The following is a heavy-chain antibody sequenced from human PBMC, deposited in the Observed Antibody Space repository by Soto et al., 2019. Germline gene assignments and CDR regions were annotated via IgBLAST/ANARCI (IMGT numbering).Heavy chain of an antibody. CDR3: ERRGVEYSRQGDYYYGMDV. D-gene: IGHD6-6*01. CDR1: GYSFTSYW. V-gene: IGHV5-51*01. CDR2: IYPGDSDT. Sequence: PGESLKIACKGSGYSFTSYWIGWVRQMPGKGLEWMGIIYPGDSDTRYSPSFQGQVTISADKSISTAYLQWSSLKASDTAMYYCERRGVEYSRQGDYYYGMDVWGQGTTVTVSS. J-gene: IGHJ6*02.